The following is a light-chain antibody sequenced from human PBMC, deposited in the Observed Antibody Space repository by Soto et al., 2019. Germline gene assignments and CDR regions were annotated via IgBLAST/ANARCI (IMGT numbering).Light chain of an antibody. J-gene: IGLJ2*01. CDR1: SSDVGGYNY. Sequence: QSALTQPASVSGSPGQSITISCPGTSSDVGGYNYVSWYQQHPGKAPKLMIYDVSNRPSGVSNRFSGSKAGDTASLTSSRRQAEDDADHYCCSYTSSSTLVVFGGGTKLTVL. CDR3: CSYTSSSTLVV. V-gene: IGLV2-14*01. CDR2: DVS.